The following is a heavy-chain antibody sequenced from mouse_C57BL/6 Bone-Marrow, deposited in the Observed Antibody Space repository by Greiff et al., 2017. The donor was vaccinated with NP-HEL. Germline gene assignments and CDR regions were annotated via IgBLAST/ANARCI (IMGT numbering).Heavy chain of an antibody. V-gene: IGHV1-69*01. Sequence: QVQLQQPGAELVMPGASVKLSCKASGYTFTSYWMHWVKQRPGQGLEWIGEIDPSDSYTNYNQKFKGKSTLTVDKSSSTAYMQVSSLTSEDSAVYYCDIYYYGSSRYWYFDVWGTGATVTVSS. CDR3: DIYYYGSSRYWYFDV. CDR2: IDPSDSYT. J-gene: IGHJ1*03. D-gene: IGHD1-1*01. CDR1: GYTFTSYW.